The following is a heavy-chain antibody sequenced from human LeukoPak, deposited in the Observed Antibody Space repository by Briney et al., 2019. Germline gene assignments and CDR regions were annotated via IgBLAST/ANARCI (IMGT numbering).Heavy chain of an antibody. Sequence: SETLSLTCTVSGYSISSGYYWGWIRQPPGKGLEWIGLISHGGRTSYTPSLQSRITISLDTSKNQFSLNLTSVTAEDTAVYYCIRDCSGHSCFSASWGQGSLVVVSS. CDR1: GYSISSGYY. J-gene: IGHJ5*02. D-gene: IGHD2-15*01. V-gene: IGHV4-38-2*02. CDR3: IRDCSGHSCFSAS. CDR2: ISHGGRT.